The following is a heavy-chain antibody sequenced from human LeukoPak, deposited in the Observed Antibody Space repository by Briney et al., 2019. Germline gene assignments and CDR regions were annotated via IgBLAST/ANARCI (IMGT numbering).Heavy chain of an antibody. CDR3: AKDYGYSSSWYDY. J-gene: IGHJ4*02. Sequence: PGRSLRLSCEASGFTFDDYGMHWVRQAPGKGLEWVSTISWNSASVGYVDSVKGRFTIPRDNAKKTLYLQMNSLRPEDTALYYCAKDYGYSSSWYDYWGQGTLVTVSS. CDR2: ISWNSASV. CDR1: GFTFDDYG. D-gene: IGHD6-13*01. V-gene: IGHV3-9*01.